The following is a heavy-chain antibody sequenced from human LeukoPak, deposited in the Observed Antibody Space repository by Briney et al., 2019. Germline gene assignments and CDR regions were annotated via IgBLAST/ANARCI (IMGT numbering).Heavy chain of an antibody. J-gene: IGHJ4*02. Sequence: PGGSLRLSCAASGFTVSSNYMSWVRQAPGKGLEWVSAISGSGGSTYYADSVKGRFTISRDNSKNTLYLQMNSLRAEDTAVYYCAKVSYYDFWSGYYFPKFDYWGQGTLVTVSS. CDR1: GFTVSSNY. CDR3: AKVSYYDFWSGYYFPKFDY. V-gene: IGHV3-23*01. CDR2: ISGSGGST. D-gene: IGHD3-3*01.